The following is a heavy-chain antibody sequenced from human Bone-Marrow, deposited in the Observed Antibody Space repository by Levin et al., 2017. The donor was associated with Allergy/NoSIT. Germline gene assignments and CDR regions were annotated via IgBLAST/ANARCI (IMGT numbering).Heavy chain of an antibody. D-gene: IGHD2-2*01. V-gene: IGHV3-11*06. CDR3: ARPSKADCSSTSCQYDYYMDV. J-gene: IGHJ6*03. CDR2: ISSSSSYT. CDR1: GFTFSDYY. Sequence: GESLKISCAASGFTFSDYYMSWIRQAPGKGLEWVSYISSSSSYTNYADSVKGRFTISRDNAKNSLYLQMNSLRAEDTAVYYCARPSKADCSSTSCQYDYYMDVWGKGTTVTVSS.